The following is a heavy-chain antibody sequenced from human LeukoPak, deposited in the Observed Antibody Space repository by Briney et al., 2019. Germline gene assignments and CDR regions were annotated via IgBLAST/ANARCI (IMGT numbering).Heavy chain of an antibody. CDR1: GYTFTSYG. D-gene: IGHD4-17*01. CDR2: ISAYNGNT. Sequence: GASVKVSCKASGYTFTSYGISWVRQAPGQGLEWMGWISAYNGNTNYAQKLQGRATMTTDTSTSTAYMELRSLRSDDTAVYYCARAPAGDYGDLFDYWGQGTLVTVSS. CDR3: ARAPAGDYGDLFDY. J-gene: IGHJ4*02. V-gene: IGHV1-18*01.